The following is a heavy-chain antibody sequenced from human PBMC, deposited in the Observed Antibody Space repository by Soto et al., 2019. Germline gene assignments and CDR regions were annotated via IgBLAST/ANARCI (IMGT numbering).Heavy chain of an antibody. Sequence: EVQLVESGGGLVQPGGSLRLSCAASGFSFSTYSMNWVRQAPGEGLEWISYISSSSNTIYYADSVKGRFTIPRDNAKNSLYLQMNSRRAEDTAVYYCALRAGPLGGQGTLVTVAS. D-gene: IGHD6-13*01. CDR3: ALRAGPL. V-gene: IGHV3-48*01. CDR1: GFSFSTYS. J-gene: IGHJ4*02. CDR2: ISSSSNTI.